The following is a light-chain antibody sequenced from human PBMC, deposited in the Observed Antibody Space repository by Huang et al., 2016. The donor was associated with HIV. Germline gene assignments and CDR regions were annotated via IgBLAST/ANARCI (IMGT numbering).Light chain of an antibody. CDR3: QQLHDYPVT. V-gene: IGKV1D-13*01. Sequence: AVQLTQLPSSLSASVGDRVVITCRASQDISTSLAWYQQKPGMAPKLLISAASKLQSGVSSRFSGDSAGAYFTLIISNVQPEDVATYYCQQLHDYPVTFGRGTRLDIK. CDR2: AAS. CDR1: QDISTS. J-gene: IGKJ5*01.